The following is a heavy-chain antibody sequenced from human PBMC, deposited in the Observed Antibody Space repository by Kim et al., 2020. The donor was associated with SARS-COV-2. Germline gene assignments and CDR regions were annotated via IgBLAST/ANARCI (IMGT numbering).Heavy chain of an antibody. Sequence: TSHPSLKSRGTISVDTSKNPFSLKLSSVTAADTAVYYCARAEVGATAFDIWGQGTMVTVSS. V-gene: IGHV4-59*01. CDR3: ARAEVGATAFDI. D-gene: IGHD1-26*01. J-gene: IGHJ3*02.